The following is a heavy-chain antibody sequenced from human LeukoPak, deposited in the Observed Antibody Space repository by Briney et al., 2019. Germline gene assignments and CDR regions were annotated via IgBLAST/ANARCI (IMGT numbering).Heavy chain of an antibody. CDR1: GYTFSMYA. Sequence: ASVKVSCKTSGYTFSMYAIHWVRQAPGQRLKWMGWINGGNGDTKYSQRFQGRVTITRDTAATTAHMDLSSLRSDDTAVYYCARTPGPMVRGLKFYYYGMDVWGKGTTVTVSS. V-gene: IGHV1-3*01. J-gene: IGHJ6*04. CDR3: ARTPGPMVRGLKFYYYGMDV. D-gene: IGHD3-10*01. CDR2: INGGNGDT.